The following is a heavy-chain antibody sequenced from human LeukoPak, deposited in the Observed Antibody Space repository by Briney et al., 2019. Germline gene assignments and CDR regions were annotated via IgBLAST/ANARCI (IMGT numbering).Heavy chain of an antibody. CDR2: ISGSGGST. CDR3: AKEGGLRSSWSFDF. J-gene: IGHJ4*02. Sequence: GGTLRLSCAASRFTFSSYGMSWVRQAPGKGLEWVSGISGSGGSTYYADSAEGRFTISRDNSKNTLYLQMNSLRVEDTAVYYCAKEGGLRSSWSFDFWGQGILVIVSS. D-gene: IGHD6-13*01. V-gene: IGHV3-23*01. CDR1: RFTFSSYG.